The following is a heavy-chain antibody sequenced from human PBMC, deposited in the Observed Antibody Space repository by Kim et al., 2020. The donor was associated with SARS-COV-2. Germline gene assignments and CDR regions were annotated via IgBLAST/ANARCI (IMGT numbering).Heavy chain of an antibody. V-gene: IGHV3-30-3*01. CDR3: ARDLRGVAAAAPDY. Sequence: GGSLRLSCAASGFTFSSYAMHWVRQAPGKGLEWVAVISYDGSNKYYADSVKGRFTISRDNSKNTLYLQMNSLRAEDTAVYYCARDLRGVAAAAPDYWGQGTLVTVSS. J-gene: IGHJ4*02. CDR1: GFTFSSYA. CDR2: ISYDGSNK. D-gene: IGHD6-13*01.